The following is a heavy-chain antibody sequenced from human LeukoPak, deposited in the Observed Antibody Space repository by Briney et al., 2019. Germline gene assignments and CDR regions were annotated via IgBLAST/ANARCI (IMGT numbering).Heavy chain of an antibody. CDR3: ARDVGASAPDAFDI. CDR1: GFTFSTYN. Sequence: GGSLRLACTASGFTFSTYNMNWVRQAPGKGLEWVSSISTSSNYIYYADSVKGRFTISRENAKNSLYLKMNSLRVEDTDVYYCARDVGASAPDAFDIWGQGTMVTVSS. CDR2: ISTSSNYI. J-gene: IGHJ3*02. D-gene: IGHD1-26*01. V-gene: IGHV3-21*01.